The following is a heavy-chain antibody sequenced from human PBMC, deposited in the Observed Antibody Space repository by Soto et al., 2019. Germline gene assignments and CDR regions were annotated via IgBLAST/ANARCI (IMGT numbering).Heavy chain of an antibody. CDR1: GFTFSIYW. V-gene: IGHV3-74*01. CDR2: FNSDGSST. D-gene: IGHD6-19*01. J-gene: IGHJ4*02. CDR3: ARVSGSGWYLYYFDY. Sequence: GGSLRLSCAASGFTFSIYWMHWVRQAPGKGLVWVSRFNSDGSSTSYADSVKGRFTISRDNAKNTLYLQMSSLRAEDTAVYYCARVSGSGWYLYYFDYWGQGTLVTVSS.